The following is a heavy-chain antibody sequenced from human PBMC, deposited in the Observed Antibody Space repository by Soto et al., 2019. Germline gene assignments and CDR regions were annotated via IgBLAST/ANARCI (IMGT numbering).Heavy chain of an antibody. CDR3: ASSFCGDGCYNLDF. CDR2: INPSVGST. D-gene: IGHD2-21*02. Sequence: GASLKVSCKASGYTFTSYYMHCVRQAPGQGLEWMGVINPSVGSTGYPQKFQGRVTMTRDTSTSTVYMELSSLRSEDTAVYYCASSFCGDGCYNLDFWGQGTLVTVSS. CDR1: GYTFTSYY. V-gene: IGHV1-46*01. J-gene: IGHJ4*02.